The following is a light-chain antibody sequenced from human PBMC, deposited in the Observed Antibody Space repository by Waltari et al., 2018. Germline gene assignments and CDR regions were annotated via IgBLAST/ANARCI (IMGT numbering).Light chain of an antibody. J-gene: IGLJ3*02. CDR3: CSFAGTYTWV. CDR1: TTDVGGYNY. V-gene: IGLV2-11*01. CDR2: DVT. Sequence: SALTHPRSASGSPGQSVPISRTGTTTDVGGYNYVSWYQHHPGKAPKLMIFDVTQRPPGVPDRFSGSKSANTASLTISGLQAEDEADYYCCSFAGTYTWVFGGGTKVTVL.